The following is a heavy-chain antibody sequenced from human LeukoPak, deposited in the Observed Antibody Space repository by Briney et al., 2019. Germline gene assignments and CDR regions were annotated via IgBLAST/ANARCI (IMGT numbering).Heavy chain of an antibody. CDR2: VYYSGST. D-gene: IGHD3-22*01. CDR1: GGSISNYY. CDR3: AGGFSGYYSFDY. V-gene: IGHV4-59*01. J-gene: IGHJ4*02. Sequence: SETLSLTCTVSGGSISNYYWSWIRQPPGKGLEWIGYVYYSGSTNYNPSLKSRVTISVDTSENQFSLKLNSVTAADTAVYYCAGGFSGYYSFDYWGQGTLVTVSS.